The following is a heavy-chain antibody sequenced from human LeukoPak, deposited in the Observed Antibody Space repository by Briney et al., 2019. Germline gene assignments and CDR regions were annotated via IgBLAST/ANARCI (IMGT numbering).Heavy chain of an antibody. CDR2: ISSSSNTI. D-gene: IGHD3-10*01. Sequence: SGGSLRLSCAASGFTFSSYTMNWVRQAPGKGLEWVSYISSSSNTIYYADSVKGQFTISRDNAKNSLYLQMNSLRAEDTAVYYCARWALYYNYYMDVWGKGTTVTVSS. CDR3: ARWALYYNYYMDV. V-gene: IGHV3-48*01. J-gene: IGHJ6*03. CDR1: GFTFSSYT.